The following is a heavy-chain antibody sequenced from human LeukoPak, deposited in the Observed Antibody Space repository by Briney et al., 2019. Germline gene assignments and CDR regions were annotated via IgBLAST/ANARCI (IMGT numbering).Heavy chain of an antibody. CDR2: INHSGST. V-gene: IGHV4-34*01. D-gene: IGHD3-3*01. J-gene: IGHJ5*02. Sequence: SETLSLTCAVYGGSFSGYYWSWIRQPPGKGLEWIGEINHSGSTNYNPSLKSRVTISVDTSKNQFSLKLSSVTAADTAVYYCARGDYDFWSGYYPGHWFDPWGQGTLVTVSS. CDR3: ARGDYDFWSGYYPGHWFDP. CDR1: GGSFSGYY.